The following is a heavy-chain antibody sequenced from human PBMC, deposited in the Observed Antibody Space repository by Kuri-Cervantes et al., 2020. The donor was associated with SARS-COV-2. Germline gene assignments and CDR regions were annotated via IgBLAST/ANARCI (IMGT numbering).Heavy chain of an antibody. V-gene: IGHV3-30*18. D-gene: IGHD2-21*01. J-gene: IGHJ4*02. CDR1: GFNFSTTD. Sequence: GESLKISCVASGFNFSTTDMHWVRQAPGKGLEWVTFISYDGKNKKCMAPGKGRFTISRDNSQNTLHLQMKSLRDEDTAIYYCAKDRAGVHDFWGQGTLVTVSS. CDR3: AKDRAGVHDF. CDR2: ISYDGKNK.